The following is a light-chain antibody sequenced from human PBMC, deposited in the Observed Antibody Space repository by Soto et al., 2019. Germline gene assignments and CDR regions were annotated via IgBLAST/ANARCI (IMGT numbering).Light chain of an antibody. Sequence: EIVLTQSPGTLSLSPGERATLSCGASQSVTSNYLAWYQQKPGQAPRLLIFGASIRVTGIPDRFIGSGSGTDFTLTISSLQPDDFATYYCQHYNSYSEAFGQGTKVDIK. CDR2: GAS. CDR1: QSVTSNY. V-gene: IGKV3-20*01. CDR3: QHYNSYSEA. J-gene: IGKJ1*01.